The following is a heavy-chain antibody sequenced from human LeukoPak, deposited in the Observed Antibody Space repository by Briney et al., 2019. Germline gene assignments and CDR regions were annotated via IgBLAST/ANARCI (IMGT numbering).Heavy chain of an antibody. CDR1: GYTFTSYG. V-gene: IGHV1-18*01. CDR2: ISAYNGNT. D-gene: IGHD5-18*01. J-gene: IGHJ5*02. CDR3: ARSIALAAMVLFDP. Sequence: ASVKVSCKASGYTFTSYGISWVRQAPGQGLEWMGWISAYNGNTNYAQKLQGRVTMTTDTSTSTAYMELSSLRSEDTAVYYCARSIALAAMVLFDPWGQGTLVTVSS.